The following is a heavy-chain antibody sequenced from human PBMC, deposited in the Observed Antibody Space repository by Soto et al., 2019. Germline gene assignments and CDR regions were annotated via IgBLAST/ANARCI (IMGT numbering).Heavy chain of an antibody. CDR1: GFTFSDYY. J-gene: IGHJ6*02. Sequence: PGGSLRLSCAASGFTFSDYYMSWIRQAPGKGLEWVSYISSSSYTNYADSVKGRFTISRDNAKNSLYLQMNSLRAEDTAVYYCARYYWSGYDYVWGSYRSGQAYGMDVWGQGTTVTVSS. D-gene: IGHD3-16*02. V-gene: IGHV3-11*06. CDR3: ARYYWSGYDYVWGSYRSGQAYGMDV. CDR2: ISSSSYT.